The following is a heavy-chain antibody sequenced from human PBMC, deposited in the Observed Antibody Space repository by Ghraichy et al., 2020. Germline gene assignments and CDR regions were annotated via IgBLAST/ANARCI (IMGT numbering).Heavy chain of an antibody. D-gene: IGHD2/OR15-2a*01. V-gene: IGHV4-4*02. CDR1: GGSISSSNW. Sequence: SETLSLTCAVSGGSISSSNWWSWVRQPPGKGLEWIGEIYHSGSTNYNPSLKSRVTISVDKSKNQFSLKLSSVTAADTAVYYCARAPWGTTLHSFDYWGQGSLVTVSS. J-gene: IGHJ4*02. CDR3: ARAPWGTTLHSFDY. CDR2: IYHSGST.